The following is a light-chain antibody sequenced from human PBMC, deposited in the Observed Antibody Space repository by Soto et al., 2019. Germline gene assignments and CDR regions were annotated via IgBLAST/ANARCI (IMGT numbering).Light chain of an antibody. CDR3: QSYDISLSHVV. CDR2: GDN. CDR1: SSNIGSFYD. J-gene: IGLJ2*01. V-gene: IGLV1-40*01. Sequence: QSVLTQPPSVSGAPGQRVTIPCTGSSSNIGSFYDVHWYQQLPGTVPKLLIYGDNNRPSGVPDRFSGSKSGTSASLAITGVQAAYEADYYCQSYDISLSHVVFGGGTKVTVL.